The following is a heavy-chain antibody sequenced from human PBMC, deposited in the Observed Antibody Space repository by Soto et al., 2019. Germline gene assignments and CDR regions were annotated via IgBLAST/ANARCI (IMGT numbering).Heavy chain of an antibody. D-gene: IGHD3-22*01. Sequence: ASVKVSCKASGYTFTSYYMHWVRQAPGQGLEWMGIINPSGGSTSYAQKFQGRVTMTRDTSTSTVYMELSSLRSEETAVYYCARDPTAFYDSSGQPSFDYWGQGTLVTVSS. CDR1: GYTFTSYY. CDR2: INPSGGST. CDR3: ARDPTAFYDSSGQPSFDY. V-gene: IGHV1-46*01. J-gene: IGHJ4*02.